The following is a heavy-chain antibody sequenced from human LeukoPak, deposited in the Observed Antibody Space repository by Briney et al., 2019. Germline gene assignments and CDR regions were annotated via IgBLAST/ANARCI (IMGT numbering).Heavy chain of an antibody. D-gene: IGHD4-17*01. Sequence: PGGTLRLSCAASGFTFSSYGMSWVRQAPGKGLEWVSAISGSGGSTYYADSVKGRFTISRDNSKTTLYLQMNSLTAVDTAVYYCAKALYGDYGNFDFWGQGTLVTVSS. V-gene: IGHV3-23*01. CDR3: AKALYGDYGNFDF. CDR2: ISGSGGST. CDR1: GFTFSSYG. J-gene: IGHJ4*02.